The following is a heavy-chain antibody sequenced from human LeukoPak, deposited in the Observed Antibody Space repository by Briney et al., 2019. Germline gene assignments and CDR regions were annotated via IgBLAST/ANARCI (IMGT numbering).Heavy chain of an antibody. Sequence: PSQTLSLTCAVSGGSISSGGYSWSWIRQPPGKGLEWIGYIYHSGSTYYNPSLKSRVTISVERSKNQFSLKLSSVTAADTAVYYCARGGNYYGSSSPFDYWGQGTLVTVSS. CDR2: IYHSGST. D-gene: IGHD3-10*01. J-gene: IGHJ4*02. CDR3: ARGGNYYGSSSPFDY. CDR1: GGSISSGGYS. V-gene: IGHV4-30-2*01.